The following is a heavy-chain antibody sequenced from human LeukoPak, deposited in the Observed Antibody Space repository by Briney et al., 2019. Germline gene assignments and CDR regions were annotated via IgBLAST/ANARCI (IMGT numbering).Heavy chain of an antibody. D-gene: IGHD2-15*01. CDR2: IYHSGST. Sequence: SETLSLTCAVSGYSISSGYYSGWIRQPPGKGLEWIGSIYHSGSTYYNPSLKSRVTISVDTSKNQFSLKLSSVTVADTAVYYCARDLRLGVVAAKGFDPWGQGTLVTVSS. CDR3: ARDLRLGVVAAKGFDP. CDR1: GYSISSGYY. V-gene: IGHV4-38-2*02. J-gene: IGHJ5*02.